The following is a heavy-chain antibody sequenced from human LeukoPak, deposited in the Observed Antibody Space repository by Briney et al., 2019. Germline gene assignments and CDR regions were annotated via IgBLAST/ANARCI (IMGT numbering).Heavy chain of an antibody. CDR3: GGGGFMIKLGGTYYMDV. CDR1: GGSISSGTYY. J-gene: IGHJ6*03. V-gene: IGHV4-61*02. Sequence: SETLSLTCTVSGGSISSGTYYWSWIRQPAGKGLEWIGRIYTSGSTNYNPSLKSRVTISVDTSKNQFSLKLSSVTAADTAVYYCGGGGFMIKLGGTYYMDVWGKGTTVTISS. CDR2: IYTSGST. D-gene: IGHD3-16*01.